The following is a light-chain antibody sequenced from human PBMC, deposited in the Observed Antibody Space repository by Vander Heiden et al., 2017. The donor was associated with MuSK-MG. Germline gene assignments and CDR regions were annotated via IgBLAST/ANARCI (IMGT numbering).Light chain of an antibody. V-gene: IGKV3-15*01. CDR2: GAS. CDR1: QSVSSN. J-gene: IGKJ2*01. CDR3: QQYNNWPPVT. Sequence: EIVMTQSPATLSVSPRERATLSCRASQSVSSNLAWYQQKPGQAPRLLIYGASTRDTGIPARFSGSGYGTEFTLTISSRQSEDFAVYYCQQYNNWPPVTFGQGTKLEIK.